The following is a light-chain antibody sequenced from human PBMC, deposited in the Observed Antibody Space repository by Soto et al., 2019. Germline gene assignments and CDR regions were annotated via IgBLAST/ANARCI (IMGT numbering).Light chain of an antibody. J-gene: IGKJ1*01. CDR3: QQYNNWPPVT. Sequence: EIVMTQSPATLSVSPGERATLSCRASQSVSSNLAWYQQKPGQGPRLLIYGASTRATGIPARFSGSGSGTEFTLTISNLQSEDFAVYYCQQYNNWPPVTFGQGTKVEIK. CDR2: GAS. CDR1: QSVSSN. V-gene: IGKV3-15*01.